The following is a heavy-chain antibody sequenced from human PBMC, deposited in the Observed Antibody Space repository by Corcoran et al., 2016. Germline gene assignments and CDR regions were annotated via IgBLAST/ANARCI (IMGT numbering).Heavy chain of an antibody. Sequence: QVQLVQSGAEVKKPGASVKVSCKASGYTFTSYYMHWVRQAPGQGLEWMGIINPSGGSTSYAQKFQGRVTMTRDTSTSTVYMELSSLRSEDTAVYYCARALLQQQLDRAPLAYSYYYCMDVWGPGTTVTVSS. CDR3: ARALLQQQLDRAPLAYSYYYCMDV. J-gene: IGHJ6*02. CDR1: GYTFTSYY. CDR2: INPSGGST. V-gene: IGHV1-46*01. D-gene: IGHD6-13*01.